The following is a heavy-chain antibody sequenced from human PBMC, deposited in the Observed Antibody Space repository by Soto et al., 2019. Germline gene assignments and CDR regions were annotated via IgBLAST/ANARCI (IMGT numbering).Heavy chain of an antibody. Sequence: ASVKVSCKASGYTFTSYGIHWVRQAPGQRLEWTGWINAGNGNTKYSEKFQGRVTITRDTSASTAYLQMNSLTAGDTAFYYCAKATATSGGAFEIYGQGAMVTVSS. D-gene: IGHD1-1*01. V-gene: IGHV1-3*01. J-gene: IGHJ3*02. CDR2: INAGNGNT. CDR3: AKATATSGGAFEI. CDR1: GYTFTSYG.